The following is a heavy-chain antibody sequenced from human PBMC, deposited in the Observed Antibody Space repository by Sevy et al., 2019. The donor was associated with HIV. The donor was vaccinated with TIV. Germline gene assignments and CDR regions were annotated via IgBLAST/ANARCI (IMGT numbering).Heavy chain of an antibody. CDR1: GYTFTGYY. CDR3: ARDSYNPYYYDSGRFCAFDI. D-gene: IGHD3-22*01. Sequence: ASVKVSCKTSGYTFTGYYMHWVRQAPGQGLEWMGRINPNGDTDYAQKFQGRVTMTRATSINTAYMELSRLKSDDTAVYYCARDSYNPYYYDSGRFCAFDIWGQGTMVTVSS. V-gene: IGHV1-2*06. CDR2: INPNGDT. J-gene: IGHJ3*02.